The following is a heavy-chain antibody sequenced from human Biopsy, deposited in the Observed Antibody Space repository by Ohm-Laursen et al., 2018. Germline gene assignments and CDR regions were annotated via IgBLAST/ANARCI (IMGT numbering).Heavy chain of an antibody. CDR1: GDSVTKYY. Sequence: SGTLSLTCTVSGDSVTKYYWSWIRQPPGKGLGWIGHIYYSVMTNYNPPLQSRVSISVDTSRNQVSLTLSSVTAADTAVYYCARDSGILNYGNFKYYHYYGMDVWGQGTKVTVSS. CDR2: IYYSVMT. D-gene: IGHD4-11*01. J-gene: IGHJ6*02. CDR3: ARDSGILNYGNFKYYHYYGMDV. V-gene: IGHV4-59*02.